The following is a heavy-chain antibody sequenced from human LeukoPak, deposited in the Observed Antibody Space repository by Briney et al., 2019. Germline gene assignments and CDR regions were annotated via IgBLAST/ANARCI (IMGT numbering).Heavy chain of an antibody. Sequence: GESLKISCKGSGYSFTSYWIGWVRQMPGKGLEWMGIIYPGDSDTRYSPSFQGQVTISADKSISTAYLQWSSLKASDTAMYYCARLQERGWLKDAFDIWGQGTMVTVSS. CDR1: GYSFTSYW. D-gene: IGHD6-19*01. J-gene: IGHJ3*02. CDR2: IYPGDSDT. V-gene: IGHV5-51*01. CDR3: ARLQERGWLKDAFDI.